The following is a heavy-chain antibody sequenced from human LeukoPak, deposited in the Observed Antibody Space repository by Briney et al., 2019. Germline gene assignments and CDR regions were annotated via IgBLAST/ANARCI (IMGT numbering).Heavy chain of an antibody. J-gene: IGHJ4*02. CDR2: INPNSGGT. Sequence: GASVKVSCKASGYTFTGYYMHWVRQAPGQGLEWMGGINPNSGGTNYAQKFQGRVTMTRDTSIGTAYMELNRLRSDDTAVYYCARYYCGGGSCHYFDYWGQGTLVTVSS. D-gene: IGHD2-15*01. CDR3: ARYYCGGGSCHYFDY. CDR1: GYTFTGYY. V-gene: IGHV1-2*02.